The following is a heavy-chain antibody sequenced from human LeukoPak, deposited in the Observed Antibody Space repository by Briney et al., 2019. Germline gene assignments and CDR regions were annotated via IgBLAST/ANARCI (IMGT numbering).Heavy chain of an antibody. Sequence: ASVKVSCKASDCAFSGFNSDCVRQAPGRGLEWMGWISAYNGNTNYAQKLQGRVTMTTDTSTSTAHMELRSLRSDDTAVYYCARSFLTGSYYFDYWGQGTLVTVSS. CDR2: ISAYNGNT. CDR1: DCAFSGFN. J-gene: IGHJ4*02. D-gene: IGHD7-27*01. V-gene: IGHV1-18*01. CDR3: ARSFLTGSYYFDY.